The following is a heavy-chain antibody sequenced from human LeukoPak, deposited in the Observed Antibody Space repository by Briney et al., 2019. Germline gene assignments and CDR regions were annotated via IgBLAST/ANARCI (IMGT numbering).Heavy chain of an antibody. D-gene: IGHD1-7*01. J-gene: IGHJ4*02. V-gene: IGHV1-69*13. CDR2: IIPIFGTA. CDR1: GGTFSSYA. Sequence: SVKVSCTASGGTFSSYAISWVRQAPGQGLEWMGGIIPIFGTANYAQKFQGRVTITADESTSTACMELSSLRSEDTAVYYCARLSTGLELRDYWGQGTLVTVSS. CDR3: ARLSTGLELRDY.